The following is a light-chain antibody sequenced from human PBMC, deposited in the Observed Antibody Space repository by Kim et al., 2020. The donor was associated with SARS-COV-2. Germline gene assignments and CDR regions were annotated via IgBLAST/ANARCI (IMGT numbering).Light chain of an antibody. CDR1: SSDVGGYDY. J-gene: IGLJ2*01. CDR2: DVN. CDR3: CSYAGRYSAV. V-gene: IGLV2-11*01. Sequence: QPALTQPRSVSGSPGQSVTIFCTGTSSDVGGYDYVSWYQQHAGKVPKLMIYDVNRRPSGVPDRFSGSKSGNTASLTISGLQADDEADYYCCSYAGRYSAVFGGGTQLTVL.